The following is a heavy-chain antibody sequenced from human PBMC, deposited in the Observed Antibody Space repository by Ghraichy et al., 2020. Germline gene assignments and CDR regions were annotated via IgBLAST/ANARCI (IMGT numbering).Heavy chain of an antibody. CDR1: AHSFGGYY. V-gene: IGHV1-2*02. J-gene: IGHJ6*02. CDR3: ATTTEEITVGYGMDL. D-gene: IGHD3-16*01. Sequence: ASVKVSCKASAHSFGGYYVHWVRQAPGQGLEWMGWINPNSGGTMYAQKFQGRVTMTRDTSVNTAYMELSRLTSDDTAVYYCATTTEEITVGYGMDLWGLGTKVTVSS. CDR2: INPNSGGT.